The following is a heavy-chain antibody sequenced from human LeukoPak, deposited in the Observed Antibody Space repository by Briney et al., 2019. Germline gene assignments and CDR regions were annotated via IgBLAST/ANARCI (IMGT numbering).Heavy chain of an antibody. CDR1: GGSIRSSSYS. D-gene: IGHD2-2*01. J-gene: IGHJ4*02. Sequence: PSETLSLTCTVSGGSIRSSSYSWGWIRQPPGMGLEWIGSIYYSGSTYYNPSLKSRITISVDTSKNQFSLKLSSVTAADTAVYYCARQWTGHGQCCSSTSCYALSFLYSWGQGSLVTVSS. CDR2: IYYSGST. V-gene: IGHV4-39*01. CDR3: ARQWTGHGQCCSSTSCYALSFLYS.